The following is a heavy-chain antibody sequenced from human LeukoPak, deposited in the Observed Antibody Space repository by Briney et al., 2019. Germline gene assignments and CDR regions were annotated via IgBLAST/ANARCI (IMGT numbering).Heavy chain of an antibody. CDR1: GFIVSSNY. J-gene: IGHJ4*02. V-gene: IGHV3-53*04. Sequence: PGGSLRLSCAASGFIVSSNYMSWVRQAPGKGLEWVSLIYSGGNTYYADSVKGRFTISRHNSKNTLYLQMNSLRADDTAVYYCAKFGRGSSTDYLDYWGQGTLVTVSS. CDR3: AKFGRGSSTDYLDY. CDR2: IYSGGNT. D-gene: IGHD2-2*01.